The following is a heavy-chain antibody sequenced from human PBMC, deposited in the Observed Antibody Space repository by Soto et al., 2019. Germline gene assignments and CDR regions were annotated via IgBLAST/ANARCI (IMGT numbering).Heavy chain of an antibody. CDR1: GASIRSRSYY. CDR2: LYYTGST. Sequence: SLTCTVAGASIRSRSYYWGWIRQPPGKGLEWIGSLYYTGSTYYSPSLKSRATISVDTSKSHFSLQLTSMTAAETAVFYCARPSAGNPYYDCWRPGTLVSVSS. CDR3: ARPSAGNPYYDC. V-gene: IGHV4-39*02. D-gene: IGHD2-2*01. J-gene: IGHJ4*02.